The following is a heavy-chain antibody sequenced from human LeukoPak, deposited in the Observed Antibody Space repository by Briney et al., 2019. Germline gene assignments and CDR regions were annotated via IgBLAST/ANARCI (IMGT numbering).Heavy chain of an antibody. Sequence: GGPLRLSCAASGFTFSSYAMSWVRQAPGKGLAWVSTVSGSGGTTYYAESVEGRFTISRDNSKNTLYLQMNTLRVDDTAVYYCATPGDSSSWYYFDYWGQGTLVTVSS. D-gene: IGHD6-13*01. CDR2: VSGSGGTT. V-gene: IGHV3-23*01. CDR3: ATPGDSSSWYYFDY. CDR1: GFTFSSYA. J-gene: IGHJ4*02.